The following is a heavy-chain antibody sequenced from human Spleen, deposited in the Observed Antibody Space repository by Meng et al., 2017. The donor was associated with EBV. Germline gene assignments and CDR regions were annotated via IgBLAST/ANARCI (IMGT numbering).Heavy chain of an antibody. Sequence: VQLQESGPGLVKPSETLSLTCAVSGDSISSSHWWSWVRQPPGKGLEWIGEFYHTGTTNYNPSLKSRVTISVDKSKNQFSLKLTSVTAADTAVYYCARDRGGYSYASDYWGQGTLVTVSS. J-gene: IGHJ4*02. D-gene: IGHD5-18*01. V-gene: IGHV4-4*02. CDR3: ARDRGGYSYASDY. CDR2: FYHTGTT. CDR1: GDSISSSHW.